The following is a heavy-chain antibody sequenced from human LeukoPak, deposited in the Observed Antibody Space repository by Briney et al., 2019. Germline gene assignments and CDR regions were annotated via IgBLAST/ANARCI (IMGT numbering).Heavy chain of an antibody. Sequence: GGSLRLSCAASGFTLSDYYMSWIRQARGKGLEWVSYISSSGSTIYYADSVKGRFTISRDNAKNALYLQMNSLRAEDTAVYYCARYYDSSGYYPSYYYYGMDVWGQGTTVTVSS. CDR3: ARYYDSSGYYPSYYYYGMDV. J-gene: IGHJ6*02. CDR2: ISSSGSTI. V-gene: IGHV3-11*01. CDR1: GFTLSDYY. D-gene: IGHD3-22*01.